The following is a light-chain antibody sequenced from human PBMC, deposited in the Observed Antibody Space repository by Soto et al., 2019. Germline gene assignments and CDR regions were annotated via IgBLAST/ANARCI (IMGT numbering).Light chain of an antibody. CDR3: QQYNNWPPWT. J-gene: IGKJ1*01. CDR1: QSVSSN. Sequence: EIVMTQSPATLSVSPGDTATLSCRASQSVSSNLAWYQQKPGQAPRLLIYGASTRATDIPARFSGSGSGTEFTLTISSLQSEDFALYYCQQYNNWPPWTFGQGTKVEIK. V-gene: IGKV3-15*01. CDR2: GAS.